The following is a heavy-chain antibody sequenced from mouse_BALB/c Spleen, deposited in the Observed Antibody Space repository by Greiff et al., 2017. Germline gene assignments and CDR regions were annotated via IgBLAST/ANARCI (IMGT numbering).Heavy chain of an antibody. CDR2: IYPGGGYT. V-gene: IGHV1-63*02. CDR1: GYTFTNYW. J-gene: IGHJ4*01. CDR3: ARESYGNYAMDY. D-gene: IGHD2-10*02. Sequence: QVHVKQSGAELVRPGTSVKMSCKAAGYTFTNYWIGWVKQRPGHGLEWIGDIYPGGGYTNYNEKFKGKATLTADTSSSTAYMQLSSLTSEDSAIYYCARESYGNYAMDYWGQGTSVTVSS.